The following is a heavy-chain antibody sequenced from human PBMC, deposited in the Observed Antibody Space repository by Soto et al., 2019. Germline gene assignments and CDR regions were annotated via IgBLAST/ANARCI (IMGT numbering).Heavy chain of an antibody. CDR2: ISSSSSYI. D-gene: IGHD6-13*01. CDR1: GFTFSSYS. V-gene: IGHV3-21*01. J-gene: IGHJ6*02. CDR3: ARDWDGKQQLARYYYYYGMDV. Sequence: PGGSLRLSCAASGFTFSSYSMNWVRQAPGKGLEWVSSISSSSSYIYYADSVKGRFTISRDNAKNSLYLQMNSLRAEDTAGYYCARDWDGKQQLARYYYYYGMDVWGHGTTVTVSS.